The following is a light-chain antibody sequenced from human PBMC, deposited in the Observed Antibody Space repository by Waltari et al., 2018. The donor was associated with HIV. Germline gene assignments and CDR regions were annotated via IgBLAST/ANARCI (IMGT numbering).Light chain of an antibody. Sequence: QSALTQPPSASGSPGQSVPISCAGTSSDIGLYNFVSWYQHHPGKAPKPMISDVSRGPSGVPDRVSGSKSGNTASLTVSGLQADDEATYYCFSYAGNNFLLFGGGTKLTVL. CDR1: SSDIGLYNF. CDR2: DVS. CDR3: FSYAGNNFLL. J-gene: IGLJ2*01. V-gene: IGLV2-8*01.